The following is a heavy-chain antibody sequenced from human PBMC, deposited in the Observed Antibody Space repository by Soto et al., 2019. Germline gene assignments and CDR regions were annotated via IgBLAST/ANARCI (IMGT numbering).Heavy chain of an antibody. CDR2: IIPILGIA. V-gene: IGHV1-69*02. Sequence: SVKVSCKASGGTFSSYTISWVRQAPGQGLEWMGRIIPILGIANYAQKFQGRVTITADKSTSTAYMELSSLRSEDTAVYYCETYYYDSSGYYTGPKTFDYWGQGTLVTVSS. CDR3: ETYYYDSSGYYTGPKTFDY. CDR1: GGTFSSYT. D-gene: IGHD3-22*01. J-gene: IGHJ4*02.